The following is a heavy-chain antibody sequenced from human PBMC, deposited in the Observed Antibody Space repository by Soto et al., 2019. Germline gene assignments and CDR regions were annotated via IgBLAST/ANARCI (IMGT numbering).Heavy chain of an antibody. Sequence: GASVKVSCKASGYTFTSYYMHWVRQAPGQGLEKMGIINPSGGSTSYAQKFQGRVTMTRDTSTSSVYIELSSLRSEDTAVYFCAREYSSGPENPPDAFDIWGQGTMVTVSS. CDR2: INPSGGST. J-gene: IGHJ3*02. CDR1: GYTFTSYY. V-gene: IGHV1-46*01. D-gene: IGHD6-19*01. CDR3: AREYSSGPENPPDAFDI.